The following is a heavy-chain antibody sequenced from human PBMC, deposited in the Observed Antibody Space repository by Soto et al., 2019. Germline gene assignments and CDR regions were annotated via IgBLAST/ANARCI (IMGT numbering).Heavy chain of an antibody. CDR2: IIPIFGTA. CDR3: ARKVVATIEGRRYYYYYYGMDV. V-gene: IGHV1-69*13. J-gene: IGHJ6*02. D-gene: IGHD5-12*01. Sequence: ASVKVSCKASGGTFSSYAISWVRQAPGQGLEWMGGIIPIFGTANYAQKFQGRVTITADESTSTAYMELSSLRSEDTAVYYCARKVVATIEGRRYYYYYYGMDVWGQGTTVTVSS. CDR1: GGTFSSYA.